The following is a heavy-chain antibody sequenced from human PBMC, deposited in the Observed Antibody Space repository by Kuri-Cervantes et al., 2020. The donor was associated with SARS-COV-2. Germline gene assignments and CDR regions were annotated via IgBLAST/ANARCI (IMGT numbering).Heavy chain of an antibody. V-gene: IGHV4-38-2*01. CDR3: ARSKSWRWFDP. CDR2: IYHSGST. D-gene: IGHD3-3*01. CDR1: GYSISSGYY. Sequence: SETLSLTCAVSGYSISSGYYWGWIRQPPGKGLEWIGSIYHSGSTYYNPSLKSRVTILVDTSKNQFSLKLSSVTAADTAVYYCARSKSWRWFDPWGQGTLVTVSS. J-gene: IGHJ5*02.